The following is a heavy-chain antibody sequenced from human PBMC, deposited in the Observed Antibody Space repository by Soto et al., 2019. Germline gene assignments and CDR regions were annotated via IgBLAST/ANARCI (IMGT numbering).Heavy chain of an antibody. CDR3: ARDRGSGGSLGRGYFDY. V-gene: IGHV1-46*01. Sequence: QVQLVQSGAEVKKPGASVKVSCKASGYTFTSYYMHWVRQAPGQGLEWTSMINPSGGTTSYAQTFQGRVTMTRDTSTSTVYMELSSLRSEDTAVYYCARDRGSGGSLGRGYFDYWGQGTLVTVSS. CDR2: INPSGGTT. J-gene: IGHJ4*02. CDR1: GYTFTSYY. D-gene: IGHD2-15*01.